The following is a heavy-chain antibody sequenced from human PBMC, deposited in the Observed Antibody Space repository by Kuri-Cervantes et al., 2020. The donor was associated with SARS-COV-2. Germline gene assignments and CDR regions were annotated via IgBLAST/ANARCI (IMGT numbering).Heavy chain of an antibody. CDR1: GGSISSSSYY. Sequence: SETLSLTCTVSGGSISSSSYYWGWIRQPPGKGLEWIGSIYYSGSTYYNPSLKSRVTISVDTSKNQFSLKLSSVTAADTAVYYCARRTLDTGMVRGVRAPNDAFDIWGQGTMVTVSS. V-gene: IGHV4-39*01. J-gene: IGHJ3*02. CDR2: IYYSGST. CDR3: ARRTLDTGMVRGVRAPNDAFDI. D-gene: IGHD5-18*01.